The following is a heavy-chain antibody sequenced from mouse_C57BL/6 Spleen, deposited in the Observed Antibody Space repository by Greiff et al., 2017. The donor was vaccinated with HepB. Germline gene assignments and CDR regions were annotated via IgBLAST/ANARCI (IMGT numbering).Heavy chain of an antibody. CDR2: IWTCEGT. CDR3: ARKPVLAYWYFDV. CDR1: GFSLTSYA. J-gene: IGHJ1*03. V-gene: IGHV2-9-1*01. D-gene: IGHD1-1*01. Sequence: QVQLKESGPGLVAPSQSLSITCTVSGFSLTSYAISWVRQPPGKGLAWLGVIWTCEGTNYNSALNSRLSISKDNSKSQVFLKMNSWQTDDTASYYCARKPVLAYWYFDVWGTGTTVTVSS.